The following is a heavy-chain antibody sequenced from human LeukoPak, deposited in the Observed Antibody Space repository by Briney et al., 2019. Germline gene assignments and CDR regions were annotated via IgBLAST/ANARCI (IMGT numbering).Heavy chain of an antibody. D-gene: IGHD2-2*01. V-gene: IGHV1-18*01. CDR1: GHTFTSYG. J-gene: IGHJ4*02. Sequence: GASVNVSCKASGHTFTSYGISWVRQAPGQGLEWMGWISAYNGNTNYAQKLQGRVTMTTDTSTSTAYMELRSLRSDDTALYYCARILEYQLLSHFDYWGQGTLVTVSP. CDR2: ISAYNGNT. CDR3: ARILEYQLLSHFDY.